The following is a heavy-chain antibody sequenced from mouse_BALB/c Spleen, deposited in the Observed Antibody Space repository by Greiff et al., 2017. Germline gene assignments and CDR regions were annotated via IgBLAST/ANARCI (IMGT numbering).Heavy chain of an antibody. CDR1: GFSLTSYG. V-gene: IGHV2-5-1*01. CDR3: AKREYGNYYAMDY. J-gene: IGHJ4*01. D-gene: IGHD2-10*02. Sequence: VQLQQSGPSLVQPSQSLSITCTVSGFSLTSYGVHWVRQSPGKGLEWLGVIWRGGSTDYNAAFMSRLSITKDNSKSQVFFKMNSLQADDTAIYYCAKREYGNYYAMDYWGQGTSVTVSS. CDR2: IWRGGST.